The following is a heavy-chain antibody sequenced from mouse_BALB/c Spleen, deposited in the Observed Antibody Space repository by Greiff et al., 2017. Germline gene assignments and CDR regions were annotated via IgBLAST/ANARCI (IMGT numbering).Heavy chain of an antibody. CDR1: GFTFTDYY. D-gene: IGHD2-1*01. Sequence: EVQGVESGGGLVQPGGSLRLSCATSGFTFTDYYMSWVRQPPGKALEWLGFIRNKANGYTTEYSASVKGRFAISRDNSQSILYLQMNTLRAEDSATYYCARALYGNYYFDYWGQGTTLTVSS. V-gene: IGHV7-3*02. J-gene: IGHJ2*01. CDR2: IRNKANGYTT. CDR3: ARALYGNYYFDY.